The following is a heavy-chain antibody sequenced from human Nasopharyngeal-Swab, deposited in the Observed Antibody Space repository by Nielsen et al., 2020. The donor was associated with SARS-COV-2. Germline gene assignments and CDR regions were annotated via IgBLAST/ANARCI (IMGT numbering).Heavy chain of an antibody. D-gene: IGHD2-2*02. J-gene: IGHJ4*02. CDR2: IYWNDDK. Sequence: WIRQPPGKALEWLALIYWNDDKRYSPSLKSRLTITKDTSKNQVVLTMTNMDPVDTATYYCAHRGGYCSSTSCYTAFEFVVEYYFDYWGQGTLVTSPQ. CDR3: AHRGGYCSSTSCYTAFEFVVEYYFDY. V-gene: IGHV2-5*01.